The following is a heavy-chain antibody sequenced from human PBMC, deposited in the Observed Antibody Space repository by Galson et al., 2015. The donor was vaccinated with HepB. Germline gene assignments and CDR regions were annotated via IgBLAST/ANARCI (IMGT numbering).Heavy chain of an antibody. CDR1: GFTVSSNY. V-gene: IGHV3-53*01. CDR3: ARRGDIQYFYMDV. CDR2: LYSGGDT. D-gene: IGHD2/OR15-2a*01. J-gene: IGHJ6*03. Sequence: SLRLSCAASGFTVSSNYMSWVRQAPGKGLEWVSVLYSGGDTYYAESVKGRFTTSRDDSKNTLYLQMNSLRAEDTAVYYCARRGDIQYFYMDVWGKGTTVTVSS.